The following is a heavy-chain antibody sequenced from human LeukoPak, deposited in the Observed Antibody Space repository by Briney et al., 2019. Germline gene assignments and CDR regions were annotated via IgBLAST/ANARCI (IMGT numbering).Heavy chain of an antibody. CDR3: ARHLLTVVTLEEIFDY. D-gene: IGHD4-23*01. V-gene: IGHV1-69*01. CDR1: GGTFSSYA. CDR2: IIPIFGTA. J-gene: IGHJ4*02. Sequence: RRASVKVSCKASGGTFSSYAISWVRQAPGQGLEWMGGIIPIFGTANYAQKFQGRVTITADESTSTAYMELSSLRSEDTAVYYCARHLLTVVTLEEIFDYWGQGTLVTVSS.